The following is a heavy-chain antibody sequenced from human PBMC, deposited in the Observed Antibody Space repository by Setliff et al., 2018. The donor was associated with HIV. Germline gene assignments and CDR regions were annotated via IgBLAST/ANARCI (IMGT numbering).Heavy chain of an antibody. V-gene: IGHV4-4*08. J-gene: IGHJ4*02. Sequence: TSETLSLTCSVSSGSMTGHYWTWVRQPPGKGLEWIGYLHSLGSSRVSDTPNYSPSLKSRITISLDTSKRQFSLTMTSVTAADTAVYYCARLSHLYCGGDCSHFDYWGQGTLVTVSS. CDR2: LHSLGSSRVSDTP. CDR1: SGSMTGHY. D-gene: IGHD2-21*02. CDR3: ARLSHLYCGGDCSHFDY.